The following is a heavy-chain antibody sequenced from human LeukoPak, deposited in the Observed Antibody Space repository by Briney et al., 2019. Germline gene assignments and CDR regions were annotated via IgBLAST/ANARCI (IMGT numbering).Heavy chain of an antibody. Sequence: GGSLRLSCAASGFTFSSYSMNWARQAPGKGLEWVASINHNGNVNYYVDSVKGRFTIPRDNAKNSLYLQMSNLRAEDTAVYFCARGGGLDVWGQGATVTVSS. D-gene: IGHD3-16*01. V-gene: IGHV3-7*03. J-gene: IGHJ6*02. CDR3: ARGGGLDV. CDR1: GFTFSSYS. CDR2: INHNGNVN.